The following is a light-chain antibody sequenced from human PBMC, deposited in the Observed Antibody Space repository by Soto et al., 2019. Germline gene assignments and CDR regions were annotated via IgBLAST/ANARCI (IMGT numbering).Light chain of an antibody. CDR1: QSVSSSY. CDR2: GAS. J-gene: IGKJ5*01. V-gene: IGKV3D-20*02. Sequence: IVMTQSPATRSLSPGERATHSCRASQSVSSSYLAWYQQKPGQAPRLLIYGASSRATGIPDRFSGSGSGTDFTLTISSLEPEDFAVYYCQQRSNWPTITFGQGTRLEIK. CDR3: QQRSNWPTIT.